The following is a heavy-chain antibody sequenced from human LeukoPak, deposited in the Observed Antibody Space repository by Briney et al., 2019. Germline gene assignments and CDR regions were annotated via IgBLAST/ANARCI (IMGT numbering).Heavy chain of an antibody. CDR3: ARVKGGYDY. D-gene: IGHD5-12*01. CDR1: GFTFSSYG. J-gene: IGHJ4*02. V-gene: IGHV3-30*03. CDR2: ISYDGSNK. Sequence: GGSLRLSCAASGFTFSSYGMHWVRQAPGKGLEWVAVISYDGSNKYYADSVKGRFTISRDNSKNTLYLQMNSLRAEDTAVYYCARVKGGYDYWGQGTLVTVSS.